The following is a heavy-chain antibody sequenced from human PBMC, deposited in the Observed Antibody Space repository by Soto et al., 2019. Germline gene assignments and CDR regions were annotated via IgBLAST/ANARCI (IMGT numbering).Heavy chain of an antibody. CDR1: GFTVSSNY. Sequence: GSLRLSCAASGFTVSSNYMSWVRQAPGKGLEWVSVFNRGGKKYYADSAKGRFTISRDNSTNTLYLQMNSLSAEDTAVYYCARRTTSGYSYGLVACDIWGQGTMVTVSS. CDR3: ARRTTSGYSYGLVACDI. CDR2: FNRGGKK. V-gene: IGHV3-53*01. D-gene: IGHD5-18*01. J-gene: IGHJ3*02.